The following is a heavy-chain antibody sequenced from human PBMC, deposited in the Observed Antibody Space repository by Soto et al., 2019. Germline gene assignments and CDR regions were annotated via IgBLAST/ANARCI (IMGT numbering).Heavy chain of an antibody. CDR3: AKASYSSSHTYY. Sequence: EVQLLESGGGLVQPGGSLRLSCAASGFTFSSYAMSWVRQAPGKGLEWVSAISGSGGSTYYADSVKGRFTISRDNSKNTLYLHMNSLRAEDTAVYYCAKASYSSSHTYYWGQGTLVTVSS. CDR1: GFTFSSYA. J-gene: IGHJ4*02. V-gene: IGHV3-23*01. D-gene: IGHD6-6*01. CDR2: ISGSGGST.